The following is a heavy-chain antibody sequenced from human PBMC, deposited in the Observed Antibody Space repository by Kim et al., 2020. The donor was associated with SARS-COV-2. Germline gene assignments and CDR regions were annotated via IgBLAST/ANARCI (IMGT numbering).Heavy chain of an antibody. J-gene: IGHJ6*02. CDR2: ISWNSGSI. CDR1: GFTFDDYA. Sequence: GGSLRLSCAASGFTFDDYAMHWVRQAPGKGLEWVSGISWNSGSIGYADSVKGRFTISRDNAKNSLYLQMNSLRAEDTALYYCAKDTNYDSSGYKVNGMDVCGQGTTVTVSS. V-gene: IGHV3-9*01. D-gene: IGHD3-22*01. CDR3: AKDTNYDSSGYKVNGMDV.